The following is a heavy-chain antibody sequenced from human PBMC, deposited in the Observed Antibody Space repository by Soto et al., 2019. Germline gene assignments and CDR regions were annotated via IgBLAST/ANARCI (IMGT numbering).Heavy chain of an antibody. D-gene: IGHD6-19*01. CDR2: IKPDGSET. CDR3: VRDAGWYNFEY. Sequence: GGYLRLSCAASGFSFSGFWMTWVRQAPGKGLEWVAHIKPDGSETKYVDSVKGRFTISRDNGKNSLSLQMNSLRAEDTAVYYCVRDAGWYNFEYWGQGVLVTVSS. CDR1: GFSFSGFW. J-gene: IGHJ4*02. V-gene: IGHV3-7*03.